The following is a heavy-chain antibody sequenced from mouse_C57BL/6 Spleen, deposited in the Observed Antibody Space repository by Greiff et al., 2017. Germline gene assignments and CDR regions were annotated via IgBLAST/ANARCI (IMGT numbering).Heavy chain of an antibody. CDR1: GFNFSSYA. CDR2: ISSGGDYI. J-gene: IGHJ2*01. CDR3: TRELGGYFDY. Sequence: DVKLVESGAGLVKPGGSLKLSCAASGFNFSSYAMSWVRQTPEKRLEWVAYISSGGDYIYYADTVKGRFTSSRDKARNTLYLQMSSLKSEDTAMYYCTRELGGYFDYWGQGTTLTVSS. D-gene: IGHD4-1*01. V-gene: IGHV5-9-1*02.